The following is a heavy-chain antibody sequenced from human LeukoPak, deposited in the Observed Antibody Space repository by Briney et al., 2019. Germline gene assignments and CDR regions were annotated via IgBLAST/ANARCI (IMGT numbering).Heavy chain of an antibody. V-gene: IGHV3-48*04. J-gene: IGHJ5*02. CDR3: ARGGYDSSGYYEFWFDP. Sequence: PGGSLRLSCAASGFTFSSYNMNWVRQAPGKGLEWVSYISSSSSTIYYADSVKGRFTISRDNAKNSLYLQMNSLRAEDTAVYYCARGGYDSSGYYEFWFDPWGQGTLVTVSS. D-gene: IGHD3-22*01. CDR2: ISSSSSTI. CDR1: GFTFSSYN.